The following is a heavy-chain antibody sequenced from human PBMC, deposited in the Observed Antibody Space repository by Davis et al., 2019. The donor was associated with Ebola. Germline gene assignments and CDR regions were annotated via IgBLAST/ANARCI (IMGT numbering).Heavy chain of an antibody. CDR3: ARPLASSSSTMVWPPFDY. CDR1: GGTFSSYA. CDR2: IIPIFGTA. Sequence: SVKVSCKASGGTFSSYAISWVRQAPGQGLEWMGGIIPIFGTANYAQKFQGRVTITADESTSTAYMELSSLRSEDTAVYYCARPLASSSSTMVWPPFDYWGQGTLVTVSS. J-gene: IGHJ4*02. V-gene: IGHV1-69*13. D-gene: IGHD6-6*01.